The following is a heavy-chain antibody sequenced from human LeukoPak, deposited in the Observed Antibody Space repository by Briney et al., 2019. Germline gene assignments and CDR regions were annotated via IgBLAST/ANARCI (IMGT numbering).Heavy chain of an antibody. CDR3: ARDSGTAFNWFDP. D-gene: IGHD1-7*01. V-gene: IGHV3-30-3*01. CDR1: GFSFSSYA. Sequence: GGSLRLSCAASGFSFSSYAMHWVRQAPGKGLEWVAVISYDGSNKYSADSVKGRFTISRDNSKNTLYLQMNSLRAEDTAVYYCARDSGTAFNWFDPWGQGTLFTPSS. J-gene: IGHJ5*02. CDR2: ISYDGSNK.